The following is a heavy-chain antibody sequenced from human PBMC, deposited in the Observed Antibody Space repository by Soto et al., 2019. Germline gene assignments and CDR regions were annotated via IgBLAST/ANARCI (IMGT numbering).Heavy chain of an antibody. Sequence: GGSLRLSCAASGFTFSSYAMSWVRQAPGKGLEWVSAISGSGDSTYYADSVKGRFTISRDNSKNTLYQQMNSLRAEDTAVYYCAKVGREARRMDVWGQGTTVTVSS. J-gene: IGHJ6*02. D-gene: IGHD3-10*01. CDR1: GFTFSSYA. V-gene: IGHV3-23*01. CDR3: AKVGREARRMDV. CDR2: ISGSGDST.